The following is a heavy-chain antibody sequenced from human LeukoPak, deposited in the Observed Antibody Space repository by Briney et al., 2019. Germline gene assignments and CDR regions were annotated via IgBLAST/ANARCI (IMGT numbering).Heavy chain of an antibody. J-gene: IGHJ4*02. V-gene: IGHV3-9*01. CDR1: GFTFDDYA. CDR2: ISWNSGSI. CDR3: AKDLSADSGRIDY. D-gene: IGHD6-19*01. Sequence: GGSLRLSCAASGFTFDDYAMHWVRQAPGKGLEWVSGISWNSGSIGYADSEKGRFTISRDNAKNSLYLQMNSLRAEDTALYYCAKDLSADSGRIDYWGQGTLVTVSS.